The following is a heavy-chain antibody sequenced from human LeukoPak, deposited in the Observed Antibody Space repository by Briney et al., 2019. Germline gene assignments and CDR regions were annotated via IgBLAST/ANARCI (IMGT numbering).Heavy chain of an antibody. CDR1: GFTFSSYS. D-gene: IGHD4-17*01. J-gene: IGHJ6*03. V-gene: IGHV3-48*01. CDR3: ATFLDTVTTFYYMDV. CDR2: ISSSSSTI. Sequence: PGGSLRLSCAASGFTFSSYSMNWVRQAPGKGLEWVSYISSSSSTIYYADSVKGRFTISRDNAKNSLYLQMNSLRAGDTAVYYCATFLDTVTTFYYMDVWGKGTTVTISS.